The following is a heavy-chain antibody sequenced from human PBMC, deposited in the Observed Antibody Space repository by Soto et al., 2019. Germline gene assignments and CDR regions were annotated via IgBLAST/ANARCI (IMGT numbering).Heavy chain of an antibody. V-gene: IGHV1-18*01. CDR1: GYTFSNFG. J-gene: IGHJ6*02. D-gene: IGHD5-12*01. CDR2: ISTYNGDT. Sequence: ASVKVSCKASGYTFSNFGISWVRQAPGQRLEWMGWISTYNGDTNYAQTFQGRVTMTTDTSTSTVHMEVRSLRSDDTAVYYCAREGVAPYXYYGMDVWGQGTPVTVSS. CDR3: AREGVAPYXYYGMDV.